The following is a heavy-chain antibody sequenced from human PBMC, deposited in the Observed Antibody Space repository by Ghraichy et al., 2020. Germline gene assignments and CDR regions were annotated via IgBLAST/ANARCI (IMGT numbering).Heavy chain of an antibody. CDR2: IRTKPNNYAT. V-gene: IGHV3-73*01. D-gene: IGHD3-10*01. Sequence: GSLNISCAASGFTFSGSAVHWVRQASGKGLEWVGHIRTKPNNYATAYAVSVKGRFTVSRDDSRSTGYLQMNSLRTEDTAVYYCRSGRAFDIWGQGTVVIVSS. CDR3: RSGRAFDI. J-gene: IGHJ3*02. CDR1: GFTFSGSA.